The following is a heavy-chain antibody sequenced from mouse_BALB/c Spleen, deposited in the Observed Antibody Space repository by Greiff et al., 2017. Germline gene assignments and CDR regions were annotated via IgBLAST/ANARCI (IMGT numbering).Heavy chain of an antibody. V-gene: IGHV5-6-5*01. CDR2: ISSGGST. D-gene: IGHD4-1*01. CDR3: ARNSGSYYFDY. Sequence: EVQVVESGGGLVKPGGSLKLSCAASGFTFSSYAMSWVRQTPEKRLEWVASISSGGSTYYPDSVKGRFTISRDNARNILYLQMSSLRSEDTAMYYCARNSGSYYFDYWGQGTTLTVSS. J-gene: IGHJ2*01. CDR1: GFTFSSYA.